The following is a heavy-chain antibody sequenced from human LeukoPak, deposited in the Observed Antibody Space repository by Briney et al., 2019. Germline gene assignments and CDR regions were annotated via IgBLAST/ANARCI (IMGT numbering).Heavy chain of an antibody. CDR1: GFTFRSYT. Sequence: GGSLRLSCAASGFTFRSYTMNWVRQAPGKGLEWVAVISYDGSNKYYADSVKGRFTISRDNSKNTLYLQMNSLRAEDTAVYYCARDYGSSGWRSYFDYWGQGTLVTVSS. CDR3: ARDYGSSGWRSYFDY. J-gene: IGHJ4*02. V-gene: IGHV3-30-3*01. D-gene: IGHD6-19*01. CDR2: ISYDGSNK.